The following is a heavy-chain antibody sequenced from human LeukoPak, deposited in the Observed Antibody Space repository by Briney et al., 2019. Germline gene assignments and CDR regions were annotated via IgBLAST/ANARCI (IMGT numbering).Heavy chain of an antibody. CDR3: AKTTDSSWNYFDY. Sequence: GGSLRLSCAASGXTFTSYAMSWVRQAPGKGLEWVSAISGSGGSTYYADSVKGRFTISRDNSKNTLYLQMNSLRAEDTAVYYCAKTTDSSWNYFDYWGQGTLVTVSS. D-gene: IGHD6-13*01. V-gene: IGHV3-23*01. CDR1: GXTFTSYA. CDR2: ISGSGGST. J-gene: IGHJ4*02.